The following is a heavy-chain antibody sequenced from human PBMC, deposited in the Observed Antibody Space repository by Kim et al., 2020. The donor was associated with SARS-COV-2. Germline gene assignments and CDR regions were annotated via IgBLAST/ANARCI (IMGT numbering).Heavy chain of an antibody. D-gene: IGHD3-9*01. J-gene: IGHJ6*02. CDR3: ARHKLRYFDLYYYYYGMDV. CDR2: IYHSGST. CDR1: GGSISSSNW. V-gene: IGHV4-4*02. Sequence: SETLSLTCAVSGGSISSSNWWSWVRQPPGKGLEWIGEIYHSGSTNYNPSLKSRVTISVDKSKNQFSLKLSSVTAADTAVYYCARHKLRYFDLYYYYYGMDVWGQGTTVTVSS.